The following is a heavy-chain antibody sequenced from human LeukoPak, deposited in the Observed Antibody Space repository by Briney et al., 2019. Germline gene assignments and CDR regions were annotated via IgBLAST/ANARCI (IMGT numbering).Heavy chain of an antibody. D-gene: IGHD3-9*01. CDR3: ARGILMTGNYGAFDI. V-gene: IGHV1-2*02. Sequence: ASVKVSCKASGYTFSVYYIHWMRQAPEQGLEWIGWIVPNSGGTNYAQKFQGRVTMTRDTSISTAYMELSSLRSDDTAVYFCARGILMTGNYGAFDIWGRGTTVIVSS. J-gene: IGHJ3*02. CDR1: GYTFSVYY. CDR2: IVPNSGGT.